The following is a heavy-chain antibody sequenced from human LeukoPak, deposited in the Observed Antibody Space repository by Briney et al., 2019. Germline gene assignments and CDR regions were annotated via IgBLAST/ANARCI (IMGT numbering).Heavy chain of an antibody. CDR2: IYPSDSDT. J-gene: IGHJ3*02. Sequence: GESLKISCKGSGYTFTTYWIAWVRQMPGKGLEWMGIIYPSDSDTRYSPSYQGQVIISADKSISTAYLQWSSLKASDTAMYYCASATTVTTGAFDIWGQGTMVTVSS. CDR1: GYTFTTYW. D-gene: IGHD4-17*01. V-gene: IGHV5-51*01. CDR3: ASATTVTTGAFDI.